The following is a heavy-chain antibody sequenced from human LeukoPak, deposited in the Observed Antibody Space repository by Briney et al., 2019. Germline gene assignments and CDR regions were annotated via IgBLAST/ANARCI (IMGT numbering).Heavy chain of an antibody. V-gene: IGHV3-48*01. CDR2: ISSSSSTI. J-gene: IGHJ5*02. Sequence: PGGSLRLSCAASGFTFSSYSMNWVRQAPGKGLEGVSYISSSSSTIYYADSVKGRFTISRDNAKNSLYLQMNSLRAEDTAVYYCARMLKEGWFDPWGQGTLVTVSS. CDR3: ARMLKEGWFDP. D-gene: IGHD3-10*02. CDR1: GFTFSSYS.